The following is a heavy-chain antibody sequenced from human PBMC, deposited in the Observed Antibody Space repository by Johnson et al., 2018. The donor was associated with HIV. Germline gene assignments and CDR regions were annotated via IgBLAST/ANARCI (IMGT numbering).Heavy chain of an antibody. V-gene: IGHV3-13*01. D-gene: IGHD4-17*01. CDR2: IGTAGDT. CDR1: GFTFSRYD. J-gene: IGHJ3*02. CDR3: ARVLTTVTTGDAFDI. Sequence: VQLVESGGGLAQPGGSLRLSCAASGFTFSRYDMHWVRQVTGKGLEWVSAIGTAGDTYYPGSVKGRFTVSRENAKHTLYLQMNSLRAEDTAVYYCARVLTTVTTGDAFDIWGQGTMVIVSS.